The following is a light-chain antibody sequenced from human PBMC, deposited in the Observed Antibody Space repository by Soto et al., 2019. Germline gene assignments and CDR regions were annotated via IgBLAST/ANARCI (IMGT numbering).Light chain of an antibody. J-gene: IGLJ3*02. V-gene: IGLV4-69*01. CDR1: SGHSTYA. CDR3: QTWDTGIQV. Sequence: QLVLTQSPSASASLGASVKLTCTLSSGHSTYAIAWHHQRPEKGPRYLMRVNSDGSHSKGDGIPDRFSGSSSGTERYLTISSLQSDDEADYYCQTWDTGIQVFGGGTKVTVL. CDR2: VNSDGSH.